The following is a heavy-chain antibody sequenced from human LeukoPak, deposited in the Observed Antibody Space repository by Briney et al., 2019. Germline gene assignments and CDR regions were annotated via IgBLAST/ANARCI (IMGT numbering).Heavy chain of an antibody. J-gene: IGHJ4*02. Sequence: PSETLSLTCTVSGGSISSYYWSWIRQPPGKGLEWIGYIYYSGSTNYNPSLKSRVTISVDTSKNQLSLKLSSVTAADTAVYYCARVARYSSGWHYFDYWGQGTLVTVSS. D-gene: IGHD6-19*01. CDR3: ARVARYSSGWHYFDY. V-gene: IGHV4-59*01. CDR1: GGSISSYY. CDR2: IYYSGST.